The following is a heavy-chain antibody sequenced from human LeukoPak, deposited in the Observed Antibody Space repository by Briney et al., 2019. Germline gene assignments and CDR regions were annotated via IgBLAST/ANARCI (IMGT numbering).Heavy chain of an antibody. CDR2: IYTSGST. J-gene: IGHJ3*02. D-gene: IGHD5-12*01. CDR1: GGSISSGSYL. V-gene: IGHV4-61*02. Sequence: SQTLSLTCTVSGGSISSGSYLSSWRRQPGGEGLGSIGRIYTSGSTNYNPSLKSRVTISADTSKNQFSLKLSSVTAADTAVYYCASYYRYGGYVPHAFDIWGQGTMVTVSS. CDR3: ASYYRYGGYVPHAFDI.